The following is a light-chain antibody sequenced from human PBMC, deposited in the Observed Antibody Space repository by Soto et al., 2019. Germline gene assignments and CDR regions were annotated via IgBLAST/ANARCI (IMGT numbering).Light chain of an antibody. J-gene: IGKJ1*01. CDR1: QGIRND. Sequence: AIQMTQSPSSLSASVGDRVTITCRASQGIRNDLGWHQQKPGKAPKLLIYGASSLQSGVPSRFSGSGSGTNFTLTISSLQTEDFATYYCLKDYNYPRTFGQRTKVDIK. V-gene: IGKV1-6*01. CDR3: LKDYNYPRT. CDR2: GAS.